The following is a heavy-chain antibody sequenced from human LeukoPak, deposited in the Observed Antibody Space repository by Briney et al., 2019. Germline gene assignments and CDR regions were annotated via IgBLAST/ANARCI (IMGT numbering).Heavy chain of an antibody. CDR2: MYTRGDT. V-gene: IGHV4-61*02. J-gene: IGHJ3*02. CDR1: GGSIISGSYY. Sequence: SETLPLTCTLSGGSIISGSYYWSWIRQPAGKGLEWIGRMYTRGDTTYNPSLKSRVTISIDTAKNQFSLKLSSVTAADTAVYYCARDGRSSGWFPDAFDIWGQGTMVTVSS. CDR3: ARDGRSSGWFPDAFDI. D-gene: IGHD6-19*01.